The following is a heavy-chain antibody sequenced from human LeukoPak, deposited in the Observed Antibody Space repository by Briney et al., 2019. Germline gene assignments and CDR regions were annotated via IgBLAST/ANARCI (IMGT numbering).Heavy chain of an antibody. J-gene: IGHJ4*02. D-gene: IGHD3-10*01. CDR1: GFTFSDYY. CDR3: ARGDYSGSGSYYNGPNYYFGY. Sequence: PGGSLRLSCAASGFTFSDYYMSWIRQAPGKGLEWVAVISFDGSNEYYADSVKGRFTISRDNSKNTMYLHMNSLRAEDTAVYYCARGDYSGSGSYYNGPNYYFGYWGQGTLVTVSS. CDR2: ISFDGSNE. V-gene: IGHV3-30-3*01.